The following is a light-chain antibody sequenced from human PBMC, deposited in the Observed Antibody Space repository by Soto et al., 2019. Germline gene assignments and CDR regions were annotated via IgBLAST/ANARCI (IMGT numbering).Light chain of an antibody. CDR2: GTT. Sequence: QSVLTQLPSVSGAPGQRVAISCTGTSANIGAGHVVHWYQQFPGRAPNLLIYGTTNRPSGVPDRFSGSKSGTSASLAITGLQAEDEADYYCQSYDNGLSASVFGAGTKVTVL. V-gene: IGLV1-40*01. J-gene: IGLJ2*01. CDR3: QSYDNGLSASV. CDR1: SANIGAGHV.